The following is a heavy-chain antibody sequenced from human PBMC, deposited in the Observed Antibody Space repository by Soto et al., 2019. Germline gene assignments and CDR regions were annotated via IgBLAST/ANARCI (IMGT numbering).Heavy chain of an antibody. V-gene: IGHV3-66*01. D-gene: IGHD4-17*01. CDR2: IYSGGST. CDR1: GFTVSSNY. Sequence: EVQLVESGGGLVQPGGSLRLSCAASGFTVSSNYMSWVRQAPGKGLEWVSVIYSGGSTYYADSVKGRFTISRDNSKNTLYLQMNSLRAEDTAVYYCARDRPYTVTTDYYYYYYMDVWGKGTTVTVSS. J-gene: IGHJ6*03. CDR3: ARDRPYTVTTDYYYYYYMDV.